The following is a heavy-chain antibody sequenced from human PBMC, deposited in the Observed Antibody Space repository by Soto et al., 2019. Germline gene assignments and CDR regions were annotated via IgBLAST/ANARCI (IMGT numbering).Heavy chain of an antibody. D-gene: IGHD3-3*01. CDR1: GFTFSSYS. J-gene: IGHJ6*02. CDR3: ARGHESPYYDFWSGSDYYYYYGMDV. Sequence: GGSLRLSCAASGFTFSSYSMNWVRQAPGKGLEWVSSISSSSSYIYYADSVKGRFTISRDNAKNSLYLQMNSLRAEDTAVYYCARGHESPYYDFWSGSDYYYYYGMDVWGQGTTVTVSS. CDR2: ISSSSSYI. V-gene: IGHV3-21*01.